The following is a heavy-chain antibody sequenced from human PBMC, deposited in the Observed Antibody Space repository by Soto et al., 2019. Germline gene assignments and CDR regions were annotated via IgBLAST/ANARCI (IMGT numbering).Heavy chain of an antibody. CDR2: INQDGSEK. J-gene: IGHJ5*02. CDR1: GFTFTTYW. V-gene: IGHV3-7*01. Sequence: PGGSLRLSCAASGFTFTTYWMDWVRQTPGKGLEWVANINQDGSEKNYVDSVKGRLTISRDNAKNSLYLQMSSLTAEDSALYYCSRSLDAWGQGILVTVSS. CDR3: SRSLDA.